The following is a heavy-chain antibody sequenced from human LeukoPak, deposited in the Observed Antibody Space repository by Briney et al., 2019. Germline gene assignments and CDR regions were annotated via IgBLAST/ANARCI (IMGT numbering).Heavy chain of an antibody. J-gene: IGHJ6*02. Sequence: PSETLSLTCTVSGGSISSYYWSWIRPPPGKGLEWIGYMYYSGSTNYNPSLKNRVTISVDTSKNQFSLKLSSVTAADTAVYYCASGSSTVKFYYGIDVWGRGTTVTVSS. D-gene: IGHD4-17*01. CDR2: MYYSGST. V-gene: IGHV4-59*01. CDR1: GGSISSYY. CDR3: ASGSSTVKFYYGIDV.